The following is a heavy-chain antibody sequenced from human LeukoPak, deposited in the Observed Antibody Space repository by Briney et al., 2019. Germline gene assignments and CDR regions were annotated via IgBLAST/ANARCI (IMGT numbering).Heavy chain of an antibody. CDR2: INPNSGGT. J-gene: IGHJ5*02. V-gene: IGHV1-2*06. D-gene: IGHD2-2*02. CDR1: GYTFTGYY. Sequence: ASVKVSCKASGYTFTGYYMHWVRQAPGQGLEWMGRINPNSGGTNYAQKFQGRVTMTRDTSISTAYMELSRLRSDDTAVYYCARGLGYCSSTSCYRAGTWFDPWGQGTLVTVSS. CDR3: ARGLGYCSSTSCYRAGTWFDP.